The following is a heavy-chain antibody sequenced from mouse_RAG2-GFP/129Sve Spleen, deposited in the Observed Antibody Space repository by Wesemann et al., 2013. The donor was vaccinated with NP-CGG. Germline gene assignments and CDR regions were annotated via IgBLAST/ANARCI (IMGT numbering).Heavy chain of an antibody. D-gene: IGHD1-1*02. Sequence: EWIGEINPDSSTINYTPSLKDKFIISRDNAKNTLYLQMSKVRSEDTALYYCARTGGYYWYFDVWGGRRGTTGHRLL. CDR2: INPDSSTI. CDR3: ARTGGYYWYFDV. J-gene: IGHJ1*01. V-gene: IGHV4-1*02.